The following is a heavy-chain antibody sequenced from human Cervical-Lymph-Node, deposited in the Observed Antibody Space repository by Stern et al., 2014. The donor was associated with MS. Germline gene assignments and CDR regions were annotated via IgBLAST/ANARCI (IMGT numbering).Heavy chain of an antibody. J-gene: IGHJ4*02. Sequence: QVQLLQPGAELKKPGSSVQVSCTTSGGIFISSTITWVRQVPGQGLEWMGDISPGLDSVDYAQEFQGRFTLTADDSTNTVYMELTSLQSGDTAMYYCARDGFDSGSALAFWGQGTLVTVSS. CDR3: ARDGFDSGSALAF. CDR2: ISPGLDSV. V-gene: IGHV1-69*16. D-gene: IGHD6-19*01. CDR1: GGIFISST.